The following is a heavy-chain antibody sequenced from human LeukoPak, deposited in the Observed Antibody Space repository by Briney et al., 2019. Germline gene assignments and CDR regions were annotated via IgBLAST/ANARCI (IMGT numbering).Heavy chain of an antibody. J-gene: IGHJ4*02. CDR2: ISGSGDST. CDR1: GFTFSSYA. CDR3: AKDRRYSSGWYDY. Sequence: GGSLRLSCAASGFTFSSYAMSWVRQAPGKGLEWVSAISGSGDSTYYADSVKGRFTISRDNSKNTLYLQMNSLRAEDTAVCYCAKDRRYSSGWYDYWGQGTLVTVSS. V-gene: IGHV3-23*01. D-gene: IGHD6-19*01.